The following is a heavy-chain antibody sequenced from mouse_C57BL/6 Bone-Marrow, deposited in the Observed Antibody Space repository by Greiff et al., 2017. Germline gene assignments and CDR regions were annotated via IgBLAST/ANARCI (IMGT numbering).Heavy chain of an antibody. CDR3: TFYSKGTWFSF. V-gene: IGHV14-4*01. CDR1: GFHIKDDY. CDR2: IDPENCDT. J-gene: IGHJ3*01. Sequence: VQLKESGAELVRPGASVKLSCTASGFHIKDDYMHWVKQRPEPGLEWIGWIDPENCDTAYASKFPGTATITADTSSNTAYLQLSSLTSEDTAVYYCTFYSKGTWFSFWGQGTLVTVSA. D-gene: IGHD2-5*01.